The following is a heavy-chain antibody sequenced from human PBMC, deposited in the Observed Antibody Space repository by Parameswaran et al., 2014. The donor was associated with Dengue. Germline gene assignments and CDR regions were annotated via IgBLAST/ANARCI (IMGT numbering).Heavy chain of an antibody. CDR3: ARHLITMIVVPGDYFDY. V-gene: IGHV4-39*01. J-gene: IGHJ4*02. Sequence: WIRQPPGKGLEWIGSIYYSGSTYYNPSLKSRVTISVDTSKNQFSLKLSSVTAADTAVYYCARHLITMIVVPGDYFDYWGQGTLVTVSS. D-gene: IGHD3-22*01. CDR2: IYYSGST.